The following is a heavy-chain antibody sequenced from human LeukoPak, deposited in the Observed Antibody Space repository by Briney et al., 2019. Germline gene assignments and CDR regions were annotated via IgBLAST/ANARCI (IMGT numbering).Heavy chain of an antibody. J-gene: IGHJ5*02. CDR2: INAGNGDA. V-gene: IGHV1-3*01. CDR3: GKSAPSGFDP. Sequence: ASVKVSFTASGYTFTTYAIHWVRQAPGRSLEWMGRINAGNGDAKYSQNFHDRITITRDTSASTVYVELTSLRSEDTAVYYCGKSAPSGFDPWGQGTLVTVSS. CDR1: GYTFTTYA.